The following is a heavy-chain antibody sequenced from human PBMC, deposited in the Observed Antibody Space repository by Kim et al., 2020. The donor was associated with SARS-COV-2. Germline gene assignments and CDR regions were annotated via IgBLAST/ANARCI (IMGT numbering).Heavy chain of an antibody. D-gene: IGHD2-2*01. CDR2: ISSTSAYI. Sequence: GRSLRLSCAASGFTFSTYSMNWVRQAPGKGLEWVSSISSTSAYIYYADSVKGRFTISRDNAKDSLYLQMNSLRAEDTAVYYCARNLVPTTKTYGMDVWGQGTTVTVPS. J-gene: IGHJ6*02. CDR3: ARNLVPTTKTYGMDV. CDR1: GFTFSTYS. V-gene: IGHV3-21*01.